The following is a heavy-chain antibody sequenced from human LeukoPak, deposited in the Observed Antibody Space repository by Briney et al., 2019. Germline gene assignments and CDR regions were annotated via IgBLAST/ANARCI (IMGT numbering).Heavy chain of an antibody. Sequence: SETLSLTCAVYGGSFSGYYWSWIRQPPGKGLEWIGYIYYSGSTNYNPSLKSRVTISVDTTKNQFSLKLSSVTAADTAVYYCARDGLSLPPRRFGMDVWGQGTTVIVSS. CDR1: GGSFSGYY. CDR2: IYYSGST. CDR3: ARDGLSLPPRRFGMDV. J-gene: IGHJ6*02. V-gene: IGHV4-59*01. D-gene: IGHD3-22*01.